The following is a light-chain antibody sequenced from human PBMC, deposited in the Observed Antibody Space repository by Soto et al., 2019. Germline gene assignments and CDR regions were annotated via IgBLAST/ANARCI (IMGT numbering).Light chain of an antibody. J-gene: IGLJ2*01. CDR2: NYS. Sequence: QLVLIQPPSTSATPGQRVTFSCSGSESNIGNNAVNWYQHLPGAAPKLVIYNYSQRPSGVPDRFSGSRSGTSASLAISGLQSEDEGVYYCATWDDSVSGQVFGGGTKVTVL. V-gene: IGLV1-44*01. CDR3: ATWDDSVSGQV. CDR1: ESNIGNNA.